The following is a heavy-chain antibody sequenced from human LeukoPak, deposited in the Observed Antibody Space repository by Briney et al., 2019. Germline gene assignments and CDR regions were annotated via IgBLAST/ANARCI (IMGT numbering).Heavy chain of an antibody. CDR3: AREVGYSTSYYGRFDP. Sequence: ASVKVSCKASGYISTGNYIHWVRQAPGQGLEWMGRFNPITGITNYAQKFQGRVTMTRDTSITTANMELSRMTSDDTAVFYCAREVGYSTSYYGRFDPWGQGTLVIVSS. CDR1: GYISTGNY. V-gene: IGHV1-2*06. D-gene: IGHD3-10*01. J-gene: IGHJ5*02. CDR2: FNPITGIT.